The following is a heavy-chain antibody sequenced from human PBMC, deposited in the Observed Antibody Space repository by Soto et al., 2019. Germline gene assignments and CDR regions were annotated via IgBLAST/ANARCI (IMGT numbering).Heavy chain of an antibody. Sequence: PSETLSLTCTVSGGSISSYYWSWIRQPPGKGLEWIGYIYYSGSTNYNPSLKSRVTISVDTSKNQFSLKLSSVTAADTAVYYCARNPPKLRFSSITPWFDPWGQGTLVTVSS. V-gene: IGHV4-59*12. CDR2: IYYSGST. D-gene: IGHD3-3*01. J-gene: IGHJ5*02. CDR1: GGSISSYY. CDR3: ARNPPKLRFSSITPWFDP.